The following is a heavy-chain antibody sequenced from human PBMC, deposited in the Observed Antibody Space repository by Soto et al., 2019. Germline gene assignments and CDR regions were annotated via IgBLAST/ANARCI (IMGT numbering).Heavy chain of an antibody. Sequence: QLQLQESGPGLVKPSETLSLTCTVSGGSISSSDYYWGWIRQPPGNGLEWIGNIYYSRSASYHPSLQSRVTISVDTSKNPVPLKLSSVTAADTAVYNCVSGYPGVGFDYWGQGTLVTVSS. V-gene: IGHV4-39*01. CDR3: VSGYPGVGFDY. CDR1: GGSISSSDYY. J-gene: IGHJ4*02. D-gene: IGHD5-18*01. CDR2: IYYSRSA.